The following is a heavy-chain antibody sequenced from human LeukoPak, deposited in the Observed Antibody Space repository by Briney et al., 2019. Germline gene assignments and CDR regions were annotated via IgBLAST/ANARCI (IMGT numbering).Heavy chain of an antibody. V-gene: IGHV3-23*01. CDR1: GFTFSSYA. J-gene: IGHJ4*02. D-gene: IGHD2-8*02. CDR2: ISVRGPYT. Sequence: PGGSLRLSCAASGFTFSSYAMSWVRHAPGKGLEWVSGISVRGPYTFYTDSVKGRFTISRDSSKNTLYLQMNRLRAEDTALYYCAKHGYCTGISCFFDFWGQGTLVTVSS. CDR3: AKHGYCTGISCFFDF.